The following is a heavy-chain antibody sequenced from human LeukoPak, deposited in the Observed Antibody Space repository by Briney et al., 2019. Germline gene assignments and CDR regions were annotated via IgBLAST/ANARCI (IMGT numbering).Heavy chain of an antibody. Sequence: GESLKISCKVSGYRFTSYWIGWVRQMSGKGLEWMGIIYPGDSDTRYSPSFQGQVTISADKSISTAYLQWSSLKASDTAMYYCARHRRGSYPNDAFDIWGQGTMVTVSS. CDR1: GYRFTSYW. J-gene: IGHJ3*02. CDR3: ARHRRGSYPNDAFDI. D-gene: IGHD1-26*01. V-gene: IGHV5-51*01. CDR2: IYPGDSDT.